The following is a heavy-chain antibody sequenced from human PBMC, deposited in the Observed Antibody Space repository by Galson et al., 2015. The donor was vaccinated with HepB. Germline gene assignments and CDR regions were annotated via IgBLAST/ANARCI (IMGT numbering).Heavy chain of an antibody. V-gene: IGHV6-1*01. J-gene: IGHJ6*02. CDR3: AREGYSGKRAPGPLCVGMDV. CDR1: GDSVSSNSAA. CDR2: TYYRSKWYN. Sequence: CAISGDSVSSNSAAWNWIRQSPSRGLEWLGRTYYRSKWYNDYAVSVKSRITINPDTSKNQFSLQLNSVTPEDTAVYYCAREGYSGKRAPGPLCVGMDVWGQGTTVTVSS. D-gene: IGHD5-12*01.